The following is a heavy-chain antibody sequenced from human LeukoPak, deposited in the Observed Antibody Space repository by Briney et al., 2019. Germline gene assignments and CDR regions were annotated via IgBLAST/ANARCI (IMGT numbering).Heavy chain of an antibody. CDR1: GFTFSSYA. J-gene: IGHJ4*02. V-gene: IGHV3-23*01. CDR3: ARGRGNSSSWYWDY. CDR2: ISGSGSST. Sequence: GGSLRLSCAASGFTFSSYAMSWVRQAPGKGLEWVSAISGSGSSTYYADSVKGRFTISRDNSKNTLFLQMNSLRAEDTAVYYCARGRGNSSSWYWDYWGQGTLVTVSS. D-gene: IGHD6-13*01.